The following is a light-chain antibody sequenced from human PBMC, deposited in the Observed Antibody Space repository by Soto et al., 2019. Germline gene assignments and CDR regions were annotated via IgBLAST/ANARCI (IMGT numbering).Light chain of an antibody. V-gene: IGKV3-11*01. CDR3: QQRSSWPRT. CDR1: QSVSSF. Sequence: EIVLTQSPATLSLSPGERATLSRRASQSVSSFLAWYQQKPGQAPRLLIYDASNRATGIPARFSGSGSGTDFTLTISSLEPEDFALYYCQQRSSWPRTFGQGTKVEIK. J-gene: IGKJ1*01. CDR2: DAS.